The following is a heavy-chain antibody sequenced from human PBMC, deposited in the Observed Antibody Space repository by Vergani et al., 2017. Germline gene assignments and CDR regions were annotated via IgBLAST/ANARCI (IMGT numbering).Heavy chain of an antibody. D-gene: IGHD4-17*01. CDR3: TKNTVTTTPDYYYYYMDV. V-gene: IGHV1-69*01. Sequence: QVQLVQSGAEVKKPGSSVKVSCKASGCTFSSYAISWVRQAPGQGLEWMGGIIPIFGTANYAQKFQGRVTITAEESTTTAYMELSSLRAEDTAVYYCTKNTVTTTPDYYYYYMDVWGKGTTVTVSS. J-gene: IGHJ6*03. CDR2: IIPIFGTA. CDR1: GCTFSSYA.